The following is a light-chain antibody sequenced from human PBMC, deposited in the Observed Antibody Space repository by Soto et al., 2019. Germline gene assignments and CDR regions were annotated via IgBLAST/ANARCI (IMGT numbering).Light chain of an antibody. Sequence: QAVLSQPPSASGSPGQSVTISCTGTSSDVGGYNYVSWYQQHPGKAPKLMIYEVSKRPSGVPDRFSGSKSGNTASLTVSGLQAEDGAGYYCSSYAGSNIPLYVFETGTKVTVL. J-gene: IGLJ1*01. CDR3: SSYAGSNIPLYV. CDR2: EVS. CDR1: SSDVGGYNY. V-gene: IGLV2-8*01.